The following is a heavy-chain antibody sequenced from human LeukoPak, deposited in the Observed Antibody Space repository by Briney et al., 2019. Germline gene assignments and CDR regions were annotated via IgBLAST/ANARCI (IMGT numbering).Heavy chain of an antibody. CDR1: GGSISSGGYY. V-gene: IGHV4-31*03. Sequence: SETLSLTCTVSGGSISSGGYYWSWIRQHPGKGLEWIGYIYYSGSTYYNPSLKSRVIISVDTSKNQFSLKLSSVTAADTAVYYCARGYYYDSSGYYPDAFDIWGQGTMVTVSS. J-gene: IGHJ3*02. CDR2: IYYSGST. CDR3: ARGYYYDSSGYYPDAFDI. D-gene: IGHD3-22*01.